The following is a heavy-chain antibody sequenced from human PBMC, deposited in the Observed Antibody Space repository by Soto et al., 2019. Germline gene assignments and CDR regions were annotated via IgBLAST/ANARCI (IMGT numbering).Heavy chain of an antibody. J-gene: IGHJ4*02. CDR3: AKDRNYPRDQFHY. CDR2: INDSGGT. CDR1: GGSFSGYY. Sequence: SETLSLTCAVYGGSFSGYYWTWIRQPPGKGLEWIGEINDSGGTDYNPSLKSRVTISLDTSKNQLSLKLSSVTAEDTAVYYCAKDRNYPRDQFHYWGQGTLVTVSS. V-gene: IGHV4-34*01. D-gene: IGHD1-7*01.